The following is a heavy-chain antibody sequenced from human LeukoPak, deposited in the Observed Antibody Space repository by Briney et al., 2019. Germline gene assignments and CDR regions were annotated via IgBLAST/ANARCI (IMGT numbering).Heavy chain of an antibody. V-gene: IGHV3-23*01. CDR3: AKVPYYYGSSGYIYFDY. J-gene: IGHJ4*02. D-gene: IGHD3-22*01. CDR2: IIANGGRA. Sequence: GGSLRLSCAASGFTFTNYAMSWVRQAPGKGLEWVSSIIANGGRAYYADSVKGRFTISRDNSKNTLYLQMNSLRAEDTAVYYCAKVPYYYGSSGYIYFDYWGQGTLVTVSS. CDR1: GFTFTNYA.